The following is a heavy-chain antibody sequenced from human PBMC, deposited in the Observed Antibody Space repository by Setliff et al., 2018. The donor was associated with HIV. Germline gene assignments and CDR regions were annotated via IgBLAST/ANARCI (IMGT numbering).Heavy chain of an antibody. CDR2: IYHSGST. CDR3: ARLRYSSSSKDY. D-gene: IGHD6-6*01. CDR1: GYSISSGYY. V-gene: IGHV4-38-2*01. J-gene: IGHJ4*02. Sequence: PSETLSLTCAVSGYSISSGYYWGWIRQPPGKGLEWIGSIYHSGSTYYNPSLKSRVTISVDTSKNQFSLKLSSVTAADTAVYYCARLRYSSSSKDYWGQGTLVT.